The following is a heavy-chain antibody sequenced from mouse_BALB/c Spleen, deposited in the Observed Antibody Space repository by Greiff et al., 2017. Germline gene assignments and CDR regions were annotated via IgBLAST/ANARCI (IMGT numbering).Heavy chain of an antibody. CDR1: GFTFSSYG. J-gene: IGHJ4*01. Sequence: DVKLVESGGDLVKPGGSLKLSCAASGFTFSSYGMSWVRQTPDKRLEWVATISSGGSYTYYPDSVKGRFTISRDNAKNTLYLQMSSLKSEDTAMYYCARQGDYRAMDYWGQGTSVTVSA. V-gene: IGHV5-6*02. CDR3: ARQGDYRAMDY. CDR2: ISSGGSYT. D-gene: IGHD1-1*02.